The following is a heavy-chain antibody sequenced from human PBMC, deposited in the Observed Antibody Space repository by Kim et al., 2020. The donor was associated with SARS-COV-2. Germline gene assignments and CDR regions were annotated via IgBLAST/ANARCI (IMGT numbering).Heavy chain of an antibody. V-gene: IGHV3-23*01. J-gene: IGHJ6*02. Sequence: GGSLRLSCSASGFIFSDYYISWVRQAPGKGLEWVSASSGSGAGAEYADSVKGRFTISRDNSKNTLYLQMNSLRAEDGAVYYCARDWRCGGGSCDQRGTDVWGPGTTVTVSS. D-gene: IGHD2-15*01. CDR3: ARDWRCGGGSCDQRGTDV. CDR1: GFIFSDYY. CDR2: SSGSGAGA.